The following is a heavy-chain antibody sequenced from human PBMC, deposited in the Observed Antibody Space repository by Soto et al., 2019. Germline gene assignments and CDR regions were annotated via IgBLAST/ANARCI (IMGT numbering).Heavy chain of an antibody. CDR1: GFTFSGSA. CDR3: TRPYYYGSGSYYNRYYYYGMDV. CDR2: IRSKANSYAT. D-gene: IGHD3-10*01. V-gene: IGHV3-73*01. J-gene: IGHJ6*02. Sequence: GSMRLSCAASGFTFSGSAMHWVRQASGKGLEWVGRIRSKANSYATAYAASVKGRLTISRDDSKNTAYLQMNSLKTEDTAVYYCTRPYYYGSGSYYNRYYYYGMDVWGQGTTVTVSS.